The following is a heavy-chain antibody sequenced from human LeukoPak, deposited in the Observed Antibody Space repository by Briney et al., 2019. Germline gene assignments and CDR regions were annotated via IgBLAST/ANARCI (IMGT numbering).Heavy chain of an antibody. J-gene: IGHJ1*01. V-gene: IGHV3-15*01. CDR2: IKSKTDGVTT. Sequence: PGGSLRLSCAASGLTFNNAWMSWGRQATGKGLEWVGRIKSKTDGVTTDYTAPVKGRFTISRDDSTNTLYLQMNSLKTEDTAVYYCTTSSDWPLEYFQHWGQGTLVTVSS. D-gene: IGHD6-19*01. CDR3: TTSSDWPLEYFQH. CDR1: GLTFNNAW.